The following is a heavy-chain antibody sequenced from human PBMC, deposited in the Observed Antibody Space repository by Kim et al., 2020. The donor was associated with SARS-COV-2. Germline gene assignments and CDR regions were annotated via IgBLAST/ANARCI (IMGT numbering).Heavy chain of an antibody. J-gene: IGHJ6*02. V-gene: IGHV1-69*04. Sequence: SVKVSCKASGGTFSSYAISWVRQAPGQGLEWMGRIIPILGIANYAQKFQGRVTITADKSTSTAYMELSSLRSEDTAVYYCARESITMVRGVIKNYYYGMDGWGQGTTVTVSS. CDR2: IIPILGIA. CDR1: GGTFSSYA. CDR3: ARESITMVRGVIKNYYYGMDG. D-gene: IGHD3-10*01.